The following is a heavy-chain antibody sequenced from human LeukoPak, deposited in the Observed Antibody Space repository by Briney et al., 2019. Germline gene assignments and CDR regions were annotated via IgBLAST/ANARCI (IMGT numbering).Heavy chain of an antibody. CDR3: AKSSYYDFWSGYSPFDY. CDR1: GFTFSDYY. Sequence: GGSLRLSCAAPGFTFSDYYMSWIRQAPGKGLEWVSYISSSGSTIDYADSVKGRFTISRDNSKNTLYLQMNSLRAEDTAVYYCAKSSYYDFWSGYSPFDYWGQGTLVTVSS. D-gene: IGHD3-3*01. J-gene: IGHJ4*02. V-gene: IGHV3-11*01. CDR2: ISSSGSTI.